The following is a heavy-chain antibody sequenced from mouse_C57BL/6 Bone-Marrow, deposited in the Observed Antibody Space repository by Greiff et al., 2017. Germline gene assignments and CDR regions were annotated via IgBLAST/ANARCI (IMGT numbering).Heavy chain of an antibody. CDR3: AMFGGPLGYFGV. Sequence: QVQLKEPGAELVKPGASVKVSCKASGYTFTSYWMHWVKQRPGQGLEWIGRIHPSDSDTNYNQKFKGKATLTVDKSSSTAYMQLSSLTSEDSAVYYCAMFGGPLGYFGVGGRGTTVSVPS. CDR1: GYTFTSYW. CDR2: IHPSDSDT. V-gene: IGHV1-74*01. D-gene: IGHD1-1*02. J-gene: IGHJ1*03.